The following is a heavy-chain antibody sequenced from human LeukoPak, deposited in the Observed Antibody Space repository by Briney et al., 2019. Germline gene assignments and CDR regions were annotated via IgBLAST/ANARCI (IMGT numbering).Heavy chain of an antibody. CDR1: GFTFSSYS. D-gene: IGHD3-3*01. Sequence: GGSLRPSCAASGFTFSSYSMNWVRQAPGKGLEWVSSISSSSSYIYYADSVKGRFTISRDNAKNSLYLQMNSLRAEDTAVYYCARAGDGARFLEWLGTSVLDYWGQGTLVTVSS. CDR2: ISSSSSYI. CDR3: ARAGDGARFLEWLGTSVLDY. V-gene: IGHV3-21*01. J-gene: IGHJ4*02.